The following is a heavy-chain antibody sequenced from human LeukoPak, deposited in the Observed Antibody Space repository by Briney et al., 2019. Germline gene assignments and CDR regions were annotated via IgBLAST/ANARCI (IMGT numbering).Heavy chain of an antibody. J-gene: IGHJ6*03. D-gene: IGHD2-21*01. CDR1: GFTFSSYG. Sequence: GGSLRLSCAASGFTFSSYGMHWVRQAPGKGLEWVAFIRYDGSNKYYADSVKGRFTISRDNSKNTLYLQMNSLRAEDTAVYYCAKSFFDRGRIYYYYYMDVWGKGTTVTVSS. CDR2: IRYDGSNK. V-gene: IGHV3-30*02. CDR3: AKSFFDRGRIYYYYYMDV.